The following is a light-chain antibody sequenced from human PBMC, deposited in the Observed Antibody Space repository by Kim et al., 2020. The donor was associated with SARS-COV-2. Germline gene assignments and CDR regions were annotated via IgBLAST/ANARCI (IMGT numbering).Light chain of an antibody. CDR2: GAS. Sequence: SPGVRATLSCRASQSVSDSNLAWYQHKLGRAPRLLIYGASTRATGIPDRFSGSGSGTDFTLTISRLEPEDFAMYYCQQYGYSPWTFGQGTKVDIK. CDR3: QQYGYSPWT. V-gene: IGKV3-20*01. J-gene: IGKJ1*01. CDR1: QSVSDSN.